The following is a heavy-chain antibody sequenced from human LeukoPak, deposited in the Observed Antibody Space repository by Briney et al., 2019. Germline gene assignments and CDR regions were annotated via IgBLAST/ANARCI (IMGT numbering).Heavy chain of an antibody. D-gene: IGHD6-6*01. Sequence: SETLSLTCAVYGGSFSGYYWSWIRQPPGKGLEWIGEINHSGSTNYNPSLKSRVTISVDTSKNQFSLKLSSVTAAGTAVYYCARQPYSCSSGSLDYWGQGTLVTVSS. CDR2: INHSGST. V-gene: IGHV4-34*01. CDR1: GGSFSGYY. CDR3: ARQPYSCSSGSLDY. J-gene: IGHJ4*02.